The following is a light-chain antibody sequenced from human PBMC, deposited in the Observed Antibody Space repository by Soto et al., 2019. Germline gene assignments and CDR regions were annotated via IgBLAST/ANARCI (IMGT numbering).Light chain of an antibody. CDR1: QSVTTR. Sequence: EIVLTQSPATLSLSPGEGATLSCRASQSVTTRLAWYQQKPGQAPRLLIYAASTRAPGIPARFSGSGSATDFTPPISSLEPDDCAIYYCQQRTTWPPVTFGQGTRLEI. CDR2: AAS. V-gene: IGKV3-11*01. J-gene: IGKJ5*01. CDR3: QQRTTWPPVT.